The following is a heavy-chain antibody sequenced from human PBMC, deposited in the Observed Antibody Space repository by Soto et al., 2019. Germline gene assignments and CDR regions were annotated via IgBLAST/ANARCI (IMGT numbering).Heavy chain of an antibody. Sequence: GGSLRLSCAASGFTFSSYGMHWVRQAPGKGLEWVAVISYDGSNKYYADSVKGRFTISRDNSKNTLYLQMNSLRAEDTAVYYCAKESAAGTLYFDYWGQGTLVTVSS. D-gene: IGHD6-13*01. CDR3: AKESAAGTLYFDY. J-gene: IGHJ4*02. CDR1: GFTFSSYG. CDR2: ISYDGSNK. V-gene: IGHV3-30*18.